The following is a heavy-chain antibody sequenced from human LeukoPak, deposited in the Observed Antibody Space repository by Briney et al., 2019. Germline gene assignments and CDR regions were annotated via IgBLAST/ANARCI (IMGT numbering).Heavy chain of an antibody. CDR3: TRHPPPSSGWYYFDY. Sequence: PGGSLKLSCAASGFTFSGSAMHWVRQASGKGLEWVGRIRSKANSYATAYAASVKGRFTISRDDSKNTAYLQMNSLKTEDTAVYYCTRHPPPSSGWYYFDYWGQGTLVTVSS. CDR1: GFTFSGSA. D-gene: IGHD6-19*01. V-gene: IGHV3-73*01. CDR2: IRSKANSYAT. J-gene: IGHJ4*02.